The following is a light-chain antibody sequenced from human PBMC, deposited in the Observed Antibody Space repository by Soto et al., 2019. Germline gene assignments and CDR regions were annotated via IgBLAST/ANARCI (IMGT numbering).Light chain of an antibody. CDR2: CAS. CDR3: QQYGSSPLT. CDR1: QTVSSNF. J-gene: IGKJ4*01. V-gene: IGKV3-20*01. Sequence: EIVLTQSPGTLSLSQGERATLSCRASQTVSSNFLAWFQQKPGQAPRFVIYCASTRATGIPDRFSGSGSGTDFTLTISRLEPEDFAVYYCQQYGSSPLTFGGGTKVEIK.